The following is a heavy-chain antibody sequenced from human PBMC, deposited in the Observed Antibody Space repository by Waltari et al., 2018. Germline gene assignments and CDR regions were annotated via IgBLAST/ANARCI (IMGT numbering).Heavy chain of an antibody. V-gene: IGHV1-18*01. J-gene: IGHJ6*02. CDR1: GYSFTSYG. D-gene: IGHD6-6*01. CDR3: ARDQEQLVTYGMDV. Sequence: QVQLVQSGAEVKKPGASVKVSCKASGYSFTSYGISWVRQAPGQGLEWMGWISGYNGYTSYAQNLQGRVTMTTDTSTSTVYMELGSLRSDDTAVYYCARDQEQLVTYGMDVWGQGTTVTVSS. CDR2: ISGYNGYT.